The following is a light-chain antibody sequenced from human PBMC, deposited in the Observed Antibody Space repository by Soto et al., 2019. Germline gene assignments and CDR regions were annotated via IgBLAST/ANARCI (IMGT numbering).Light chain of an antibody. J-gene: IGLJ3*02. CDR3: AAWDDSLNGWV. CDR1: TSNIGSNT. V-gene: IGLV1-44*01. Sequence: QSVLTQPPSASGTPGQRVTISCSGSTSNIGSNTVNWYQQFPGTAPKVLIYSNNQRPSGVPDRFSGSKSGTSASLAISGLQSEDEAEYYCAAWDDSLNGWVFGGGAKVTVL. CDR2: SNN.